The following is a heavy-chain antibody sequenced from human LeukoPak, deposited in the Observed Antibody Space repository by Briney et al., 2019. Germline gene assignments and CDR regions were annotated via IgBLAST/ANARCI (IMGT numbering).Heavy chain of an antibody. CDR3: ARDLLIAAAGDY. D-gene: IGHD6-13*01. V-gene: IGHV1-18*01. CDR1: GYTFTSYA. CDR2: ISSYNGNT. J-gene: IGHJ4*02. Sequence: WASVNVSFKASGYTFTSYAMHWVRQAPGQGLDWMGWISSYNGNTNYAQKLQGRVTMTTDTSTSTAYMELRSLRSDDTAVYYCARDLLIAAAGDYWGQGTLVTVSS.